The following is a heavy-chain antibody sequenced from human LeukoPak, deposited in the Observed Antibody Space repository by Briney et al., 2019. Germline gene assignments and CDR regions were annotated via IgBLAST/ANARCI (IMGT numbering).Heavy chain of an antibody. D-gene: IGHD3-3*01. Sequence: SGTLSPTCTVSGGSISSYYWSWIRQPPGKGLEWIGYIYTSGSTNYNPSLKSRVTISVDTSKNQFSLKLSSVTAADTAVYYCARLVRGDFWSGYYPPLYFDYWGQGTLVTVSS. V-gene: IGHV4-4*09. CDR1: GGSISSYY. CDR2: IYTSGST. J-gene: IGHJ4*02. CDR3: ARLVRGDFWSGYYPPLYFDY.